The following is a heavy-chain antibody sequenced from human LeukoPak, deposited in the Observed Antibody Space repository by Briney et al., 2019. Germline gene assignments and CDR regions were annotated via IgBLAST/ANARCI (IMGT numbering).Heavy chain of an antibody. J-gene: IGHJ6*02. CDR3: ARGSGSYYYYGMDV. CDR2: ISYDGSNK. V-gene: IGHV3-30*03. Sequence: GGSLRLSCAASGFTFSTFGMHWVRQAPGKGLEWVAFISYDGSNKYYADSVKGRFTISRDNSKNTLYLQMNSLRAEDTAVYYCARGSGSYYYYGMDVWGQGTTVTVSS. D-gene: IGHD1-26*01. CDR1: GFTFSTFG.